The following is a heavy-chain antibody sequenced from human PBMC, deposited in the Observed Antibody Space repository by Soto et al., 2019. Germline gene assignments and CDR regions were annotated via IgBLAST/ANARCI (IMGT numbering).Heavy chain of an antibody. CDR3: AKVVPREDYYDSSGYYF. J-gene: IGHJ4*02. D-gene: IGHD3-22*01. V-gene: IGHV3-23*01. CDR2: ISGRGGST. CDR1: GFTFSSYA. Sequence: PGGSLRLSCAASGFTFSSYAMRWVRQPPGEGLEWVSAISGRGGSTYYADSVKGRFTISRDSSKNTLYLQMNSLRAEDTAVYYCAKVVPREDYYDSSGYYFWGQGTLVTVSS.